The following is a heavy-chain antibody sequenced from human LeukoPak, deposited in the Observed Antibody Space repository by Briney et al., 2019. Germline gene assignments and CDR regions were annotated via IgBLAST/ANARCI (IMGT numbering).Heavy chain of an antibody. V-gene: IGHV4-39*07. J-gene: IGHJ5*02. D-gene: IGHD2-15*01. CDR2: IYYSGST. CDR3: ARGIPLVVVAAVSWNWFDP. CDR1: GFTFSTYG. Sequence: GTLRLSCAASGFTFSTYGRCWVRHPQGKGRGRMGIIYYSGSTYYTPSLKSRVTISVDTSKNQFSLKLSSVTAADTAVYYCARGIPLVVVAAVSWNWFDPWGQGTLVTGSS.